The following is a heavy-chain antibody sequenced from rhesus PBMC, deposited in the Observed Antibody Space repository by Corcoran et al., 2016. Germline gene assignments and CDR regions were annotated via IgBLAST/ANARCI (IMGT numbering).Heavy chain of an antibody. J-gene: IGHJ4*01. CDR1: GFPFSSYG. CDR2: ISNGGGST. V-gene: IGHV3S5*01. D-gene: IGHD6-31*01. CDR3: AKGVWERVPLDY. Sequence: EVQLVESGGGLVQPGGSLRLSCAASGFPFSSYGMSWVRRAPGKGLGWVSYISNGGGSTYYADSVKGRFTISRDNSKNTLSLQMNSLRAEDTAVYYCAKGVWERVPLDYWGQGVLVTVSS.